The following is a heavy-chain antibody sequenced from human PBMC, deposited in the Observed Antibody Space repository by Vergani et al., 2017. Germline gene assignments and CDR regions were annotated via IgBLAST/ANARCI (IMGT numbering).Heavy chain of an antibody. D-gene: IGHD1-7*01. Sequence: QIPLKESGPTLVKPTQTLTLTCTFSGFSLNTRGVSVAWIRQPPGKALDSLALIYWNDDQHYSPFLNNNVTITKGTSKNQVVLKMTNMDYVDTGTYYCVYKKTECGTTGCFCPFYYYYYMDVWGKGTTVTVSS. CDR1: GFSLNTRGVS. CDR2: IYWNDDQ. J-gene: IGHJ6*03. CDR3: VYKKTECGTTGCFCPFYYYYYMDV. V-gene: IGHV2-5*04.